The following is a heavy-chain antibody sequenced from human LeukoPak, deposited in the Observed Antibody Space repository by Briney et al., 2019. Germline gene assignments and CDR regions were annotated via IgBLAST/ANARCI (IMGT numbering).Heavy chain of an antibody. CDR1: GYTFSIYF. CDR3: ARRNTDLDY. CDR2: INPDTGGT. Sequence: GASVKVSCKASGYTFSIYFMHWMRQAPGQRLEWMGWINPDTGGTSFAQNFQGRVTMTRDTSISTTYMELSRLTSDDTAVYYCARRNTDLDYWGQGSLVTVSS. D-gene: IGHD5-18*01. J-gene: IGHJ4*02. V-gene: IGHV1-2*02.